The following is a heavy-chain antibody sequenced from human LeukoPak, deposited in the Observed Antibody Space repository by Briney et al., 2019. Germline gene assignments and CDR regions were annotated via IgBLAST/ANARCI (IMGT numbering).Heavy chain of an antibody. CDR3: ARDPLVTAMRFSENWFDP. J-gene: IGHJ5*02. V-gene: IGHV3-7*03. Sequence: GGSLRLSCTASGFTFSRYWMSWVRQVPGKGPEFVANIKEDGSEKSYVDFVKGRFTISRDNVKNSVSLQMNSLRVEDTAVYYCARDPLVTAMRFSENWFDPWGQGTLVTVSS. CDR2: IKEDGSEK. CDR1: GFTFSRYW. D-gene: IGHD2-21*02.